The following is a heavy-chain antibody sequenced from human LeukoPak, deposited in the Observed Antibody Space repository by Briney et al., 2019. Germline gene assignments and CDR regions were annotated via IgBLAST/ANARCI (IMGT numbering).Heavy chain of an antibody. J-gene: IGHJ5*01. CDR3: DRSRPAPGVFNS. D-gene: IGHD2-2*01. CDR2: IYDRGPA. CDR1: GYAITRGGFS. V-gene: IGHV4-30-2*06. Sequence: SETLSLTCTVSGYAITRGGFSWNWIRRSPGKGLEWIGCIYDRGPAYYNPSLKSRFTISVDRPKNQFFLNVTSLTAADAAVFFCDRSRPAPGVFNSWGQGTLVVVSS.